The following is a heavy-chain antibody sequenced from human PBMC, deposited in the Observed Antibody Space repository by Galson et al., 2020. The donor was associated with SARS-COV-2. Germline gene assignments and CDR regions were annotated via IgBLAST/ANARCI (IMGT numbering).Heavy chain of an antibody. CDR1: GGSISSSNW. CDR3: AREVVVVPAAYYYFDY. CDR2: IYHSGST. D-gene: IGHD2-2*01. J-gene: IGHJ4*02. V-gene: IGHV4-4*02. Sequence: SETLSLTCAVSGGSISSSNWWSWVRQPPGKGLEWIGEIYHSGSTNYNPSLKSRVTISVDKSKNQFSLKLSSVTAADTAVYYCAREVVVVPAAYYYFDYWGQGTLVTVSS.